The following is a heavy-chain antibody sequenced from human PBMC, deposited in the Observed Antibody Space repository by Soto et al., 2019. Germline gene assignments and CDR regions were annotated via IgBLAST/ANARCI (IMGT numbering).Heavy chain of an antibody. Sequence: QVQLVQSGAEVKKPGASVKVSCKASGYTFTGYYMHWVRQAPGQGLEWMGWINPNSGGTNYAQKLQGGDTGTXXAXIXTANMELRRLRSDDTAVYYCARGGMVVTGIGNWFDPWGQGTLVTVSS. CDR1: GYTFTGYY. CDR3: ARGGMVVTGIGNWFDP. J-gene: IGHJ5*02. D-gene: IGHD2-21*02. V-gene: IGHV1-2*02. CDR2: INPNSGGT.